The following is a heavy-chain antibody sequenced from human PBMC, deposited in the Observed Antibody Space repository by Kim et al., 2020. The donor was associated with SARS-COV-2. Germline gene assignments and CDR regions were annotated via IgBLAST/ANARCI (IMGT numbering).Heavy chain of an antibody. CDR2: VSGGSGSI. J-gene: IGHJ6*01. V-gene: IGHV3-9*01. CDR1: GFTFSDYA. Sequence: GGSLRLSCAASGFTFSDYAMHWVRQAPGKGLEWVSGVSGGSGSIGYADCVRGRFIISRDNAKNSLYLQMNSLRAEDTALYYCAKDISPYYGSGCYYEEEHVMDVWGQGTTVTVSS. CDR3: AKDISPYYGSGCYYEEEHVMDV. D-gene: IGHD3-10*01.